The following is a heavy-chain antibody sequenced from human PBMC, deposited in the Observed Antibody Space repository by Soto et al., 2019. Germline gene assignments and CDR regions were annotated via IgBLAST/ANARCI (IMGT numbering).Heavy chain of an antibody. Sequence: EVQLVESGGGSVQPGGSLRLSCAASGFTFSTFSMNWVRQAPGRGLEWISYISGGGRPISYADSVKGRFTISRDNAKNSRDLQMDSLTDEDTAVYYCARDLGWAFDSWGQGTLVTVSS. CDR3: ARDLGWAFDS. D-gene: IGHD6-19*01. CDR1: GFTFSTFS. J-gene: IGHJ4*02. CDR2: ISGGGRPI. V-gene: IGHV3-48*02.